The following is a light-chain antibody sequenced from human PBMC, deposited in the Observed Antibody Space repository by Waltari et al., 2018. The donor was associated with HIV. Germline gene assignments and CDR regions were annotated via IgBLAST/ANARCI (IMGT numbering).Light chain of an antibody. J-gene: IGLJ1*01. Sequence: QSALTRPASVSGSPGQPIRISCTGTSGHIRGFTLVSWYQQHPGKAPQLIIYEVNQRPSGISNRFSGSQSGNTASLTISGLQAEDEAEYFCSSYGGSNVFYVFGSGTRVTVL. V-gene: IGLV2-23*02. CDR3: SSYGGSNVFYV. CDR2: EVN. CDR1: SGHIRGFTL.